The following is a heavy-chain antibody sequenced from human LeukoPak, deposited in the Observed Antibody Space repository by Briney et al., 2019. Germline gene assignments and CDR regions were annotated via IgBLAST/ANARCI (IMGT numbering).Heavy chain of an antibody. CDR3: ARDRILTGYYYDAFDI. CDR1: GGSFSGYY. J-gene: IGHJ3*02. Sequence: SETLSLTCAVYGGSFSGYYWSWIRQPPGKGLEWIGETNHSGSTNYNPSLKSRVTISVDTSKNQFSLKLSSVTAADTAVYYCARDRILTGYYYDAFDIWGQGTMVTVSS. CDR2: TNHSGST. D-gene: IGHD3-9*01. V-gene: IGHV4-34*01.